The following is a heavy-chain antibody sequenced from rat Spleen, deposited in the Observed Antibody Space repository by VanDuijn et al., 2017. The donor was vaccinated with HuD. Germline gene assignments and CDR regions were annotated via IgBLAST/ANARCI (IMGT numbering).Heavy chain of an antibody. J-gene: IGHJ1*01. CDR1: GFTFNNYW. CDR2: ITNTGGST. D-gene: IGHD1-2*01. V-gene: IGHV5-31*01. Sequence: EVQLVESGGGLVQPGRSLKLSCVASGFTFNNYWMTWIRQAPGKGLEWVASITNTGGSTYYPDSVKGRFTISRDNAKSTLYLQMNSLRSEDTATYYCTRGGQLYPYWYFDFWGPGTMVTVSS. CDR3: TRGGQLYPYWYFDF.